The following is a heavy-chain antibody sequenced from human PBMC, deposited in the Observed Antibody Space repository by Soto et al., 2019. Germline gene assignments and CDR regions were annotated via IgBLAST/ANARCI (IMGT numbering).Heavy chain of an antibody. V-gene: IGHV4-39*01. J-gene: IGHJ4*02. D-gene: IGHD4-17*01. CDR1: GGSISSSSYY. CDR2: IYYSGST. CDR3: ASQGVTTFGYFDY. Sequence: SETLSLTCPVSGGSISSSSYYWGWIRKPPGKGLEWIGSIYYSGSTYYNPSLKSRVTISVDTSKNQFSLKLSSVTAADTAVYYWASQGVTTFGYFDYWGQGFLVTVS.